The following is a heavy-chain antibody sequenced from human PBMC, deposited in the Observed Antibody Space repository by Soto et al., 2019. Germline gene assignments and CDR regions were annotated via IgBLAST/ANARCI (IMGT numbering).Heavy chain of an antibody. D-gene: IGHD3-22*01. CDR2: INHSGST. Sequence: SETLSLTCAVYVGSFGGYYWSWIRQPPGKGLEWIGEINHSGSTNYNPSLKSRVTISVDTSKNQFSLKLSSVTAADTAVYYCARARITMIRGNWFDPWGQGTLVTVSS. CDR3: ARARITMIRGNWFDP. V-gene: IGHV4-34*01. CDR1: VGSFGGYY. J-gene: IGHJ5*02.